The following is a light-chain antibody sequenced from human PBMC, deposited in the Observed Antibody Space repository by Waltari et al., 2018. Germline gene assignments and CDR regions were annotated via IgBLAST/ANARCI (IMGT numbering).Light chain of an antibody. CDR1: KLGHKY. V-gene: IGLV3-1*01. CDR3: HTWDSSIAGV. CDR2: QTT. J-gene: IGLJ2*01. Sequence: SYDLTQPPSVSVSPGQTASITCSGDKLGHKYVCWYQQKAGQSPVLVMFQTTNRPSGIPERFSGSSSGNTVTLTISGAQAMDEADYYCHTWDSSIAGVFGGGTKLTVL.